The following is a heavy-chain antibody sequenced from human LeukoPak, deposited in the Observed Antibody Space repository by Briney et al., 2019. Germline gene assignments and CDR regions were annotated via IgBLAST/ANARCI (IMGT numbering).Heavy chain of an antibody. V-gene: IGHV1-18*01. D-gene: IGHD3-22*01. Sequence: ASVKVSCKASGYTFTNYGISWVRQAPGQGLEWMGWISGYNGETNNAQKVQGRVTMTTDTSTGTAYMELRSLRSDDTAVYYCARDRWYDKSDYYYNLDHWGQGTLVTVSS. CDR1: GYTFTNYG. CDR2: ISGYNGET. CDR3: ARDRWYDKSDYYYNLDH. J-gene: IGHJ4*02.